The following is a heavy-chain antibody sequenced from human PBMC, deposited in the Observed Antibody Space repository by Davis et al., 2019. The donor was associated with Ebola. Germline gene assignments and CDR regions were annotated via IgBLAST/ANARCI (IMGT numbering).Heavy chain of an antibody. J-gene: IGHJ5*02. D-gene: IGHD5-18*01. CDR3: AMGGYNKYNWFDP. CDR1: GGSFSGYY. Sequence: MPSETLSLTCAVHGGSFSGYYWSWIRQPPGKGLEWIGEINHSGSTNYNPSLKSRVTISVDTSKNQFSLKLSSVTAADTAVYYCAMGGYNKYNWFDPWGQGTLVTVSS. V-gene: IGHV4-34*01. CDR2: INHSGST.